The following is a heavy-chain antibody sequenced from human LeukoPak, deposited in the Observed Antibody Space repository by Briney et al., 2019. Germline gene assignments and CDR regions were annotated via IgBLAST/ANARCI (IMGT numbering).Heavy chain of an antibody. V-gene: IGHV1-2*02. CDR2: INPNSGGT. CDR1: GYTFTGYY. Sequence: ASVKVSCKASGYTFTGYYMHWVRQAPGQGLEWMGWINPNSGGTSYAQKFQGRVTMTRDTSISTAYMELSRLRSDDTAVYYCARVYSSGWYEGEFDYWGQGTLVTVSS. D-gene: IGHD6-19*01. CDR3: ARVYSSGWYEGEFDY. J-gene: IGHJ4*02.